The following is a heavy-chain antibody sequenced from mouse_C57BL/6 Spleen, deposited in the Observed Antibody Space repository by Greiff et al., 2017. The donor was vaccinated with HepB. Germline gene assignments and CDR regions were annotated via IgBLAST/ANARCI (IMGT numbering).Heavy chain of an antibody. J-gene: IGHJ3*01. Sequence: EVKLMESEGGLVQPGSSMKLSCTASGFTFSDYYMAWVRQVPEKGLEWVANINYDGSSTYYLDSLKSRFIISRDNAKNILYLQMSSLKSEDTATYYCAREDSSGYGAWFAYWGQGTLVTVSA. V-gene: IGHV5-16*01. CDR1: GFTFSDYY. CDR2: INYDGSST. CDR3: AREDSSGYGAWFAY. D-gene: IGHD3-2*02.